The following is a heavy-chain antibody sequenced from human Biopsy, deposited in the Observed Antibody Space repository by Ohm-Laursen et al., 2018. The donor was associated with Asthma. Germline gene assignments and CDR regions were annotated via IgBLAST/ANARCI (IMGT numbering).Heavy chain of an antibody. Sequence: SLRLSCAASGFTFDDYGMSWVRQAPGKGLDWVSGINWNGGSTGYADSVKGRFTISRDNAKNSLYLQTQSLRPEDTAFYYCAKSADYYDSTDYLDFWGRGTLVTVSS. CDR1: GFTFDDYG. V-gene: IGHV3-20*04. CDR2: INWNGGST. CDR3: AKSADYYDSTDYLDF. D-gene: IGHD3-22*01. J-gene: IGHJ4*01.